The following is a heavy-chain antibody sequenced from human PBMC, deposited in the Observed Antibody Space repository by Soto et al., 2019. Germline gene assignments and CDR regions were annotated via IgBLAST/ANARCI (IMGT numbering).Heavy chain of an antibody. J-gene: IGHJ6*02. CDR1: GGTFSSYA. V-gene: IGHV1-69*13. CDR3: ARSGYCSGGSCYSAYYYGMDV. CDR2: IIPIFGTA. Sequence: GASVKVSCKASGGTFSSYAISWVRQAPGQGLEWMGGIIPIFGTANYAQKFQGRVTITADESTSTAYMELSSLRSEDTAVYYCARSGYCSGGSCYSAYYYGMDVWGQGTTVTVSS. D-gene: IGHD2-15*01.